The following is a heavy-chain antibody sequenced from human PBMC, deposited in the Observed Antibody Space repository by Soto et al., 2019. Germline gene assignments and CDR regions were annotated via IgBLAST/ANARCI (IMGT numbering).Heavy chain of an antibody. CDR2: IYYSGST. CDR1: GGSISSGGYY. Sequence: PSETLSLSCTVSGGSISSGGYYWSWIRQHPGKGLEWMGYIYYSGSTYYNPSLKSRVTISVDTSKNQLSLKLSSVTAADTAVYYCARGRTWFDPWGQGTLVTVSS. CDR3: ARGRTWFDP. J-gene: IGHJ5*02. V-gene: IGHV4-31*03.